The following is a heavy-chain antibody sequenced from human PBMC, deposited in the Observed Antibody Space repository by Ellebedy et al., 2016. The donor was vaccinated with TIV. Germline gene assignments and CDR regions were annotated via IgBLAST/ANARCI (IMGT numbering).Heavy chain of an antibody. CDR1: GFTFSSYW. CDR2: IEQDGSMK. J-gene: IGHJ4*02. V-gene: IGHV3-7*01. CDR3: ARVGYNGWDFDY. Sequence: GESLKISCAASGFTFSSYWITWVRQAPGKGLEWVAIIEQDGSMKYYVDSVKGRFTISRDNAQNSLYLQMNGLRAEDTAVYYCARVGYNGWDFDYWGQGTLVTVSS. D-gene: IGHD6-19*01.